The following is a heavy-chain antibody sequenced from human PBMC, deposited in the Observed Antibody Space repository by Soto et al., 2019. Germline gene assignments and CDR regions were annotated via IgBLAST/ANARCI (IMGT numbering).Heavy chain of an antibody. Sequence: EVQLVESGGGLIQPGGSLRLSCAASGFAVSSKYMTWVRQAPGKGLEWVSVIYGGGTTYYADSVKGRFTISRDTSKNTLYLQMNSLSAQDTAVYYCVQTTGWPGFAFWGQGTLVTVSS. J-gene: IGHJ4*02. CDR3: VQTTGWPGFAF. D-gene: IGHD6-19*01. CDR2: IYGGGTT. V-gene: IGHV3-53*01. CDR1: GFAVSSKY.